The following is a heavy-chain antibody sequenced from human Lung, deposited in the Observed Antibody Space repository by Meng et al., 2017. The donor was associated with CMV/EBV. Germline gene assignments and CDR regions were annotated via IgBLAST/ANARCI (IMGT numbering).Heavy chain of an antibody. CDR1: GYTLSELS. CDR2: FDPEDAEA. V-gene: IGHV1-24*01. CDR3: AKVPKFYSYYGLDV. D-gene: IGHD3-10*01. J-gene: IGHJ6*02. Sequence: ASXXDSXKVSGYTLSELSMHWVRQAPGKGLELRGGFDPEDAEAIYAQKFQCRVTMTEDTSTDTDYMELSRLRSDDTAVYYSAKVPKFYSYYGLDVWDQGTXVTVSS.